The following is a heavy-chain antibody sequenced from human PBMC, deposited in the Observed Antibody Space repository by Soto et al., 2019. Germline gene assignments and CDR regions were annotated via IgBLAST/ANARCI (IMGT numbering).Heavy chain of an antibody. J-gene: IGHJ4*01. Sequence: SVKVSCKASGGTFSSYAISWVRQALGQGLEWMGGIIPIFGTANYAQKFQGRVTITADESTSTAYMELSSLRSEDTAVYYCARGGYSYGTDYFDYWGHGTLVTVSS. CDR2: IIPIFGTA. CDR1: GGTFSSYA. V-gene: IGHV1-69*13. CDR3: ARGGYSYGTDYFDY. D-gene: IGHD5-18*01.